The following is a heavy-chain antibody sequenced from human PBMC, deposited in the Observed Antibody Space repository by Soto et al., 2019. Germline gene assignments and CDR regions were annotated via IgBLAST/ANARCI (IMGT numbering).Heavy chain of an antibody. CDR2: ISAYNGNT. Sequence: ASVKVSFKASGYTFTRYGISWLRQAPGQGLEWMGWISAYNGNTNYAQKLQGRVTMTTDTSTSTAYMELRSLRSDDTAVYYCARDGDVYCGGDCYSSWFDPWGQGTLVTVSS. CDR3: ARDGDVYCGGDCYSSWFDP. D-gene: IGHD2-21*02. J-gene: IGHJ5*02. V-gene: IGHV1-18*04. CDR1: GYTFTRYG.